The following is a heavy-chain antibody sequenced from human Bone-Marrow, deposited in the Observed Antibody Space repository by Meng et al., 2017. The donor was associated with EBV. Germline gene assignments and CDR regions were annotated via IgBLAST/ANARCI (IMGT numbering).Heavy chain of an antibody. D-gene: IGHD6-13*01. CDR3: AKEAASGLGYLDY. CDR1: GYTFTSDS. V-gene: IGHV1-3*01. J-gene: IGHJ4*02. Sequence: QVQLVQSGAEVKKPGASVRISCKASGYTFTSDSLHWVRQAPGQRLEWMGWISPGNGNTKYSQKFQDRVTITSDTSATTAYMDLSSLRSEDTALYYCAKEAASGLGYLDYWGQGTLVTVSS. CDR2: ISPGNGNT.